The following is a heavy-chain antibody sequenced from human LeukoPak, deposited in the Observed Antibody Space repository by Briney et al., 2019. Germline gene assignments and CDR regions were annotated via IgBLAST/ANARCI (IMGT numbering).Heavy chain of an antibody. CDR2: ISSSSGTI. V-gene: IGHV3-48*01. Sequence: GGSLRLSCAASGFTFSSYSMNWVRQAPGKGLEWVSYISSSSGTIDYADSVKGRFTISRDNAKNSLYLQMNSLRAEDTAVYYCARDRFLPGPTLKSKSYYYGMDVWGQGTTVTVSS. CDR3: ARDRFLPGPTLKSKSYYYGMDV. J-gene: IGHJ6*02. CDR1: GFTFSSYS. D-gene: IGHD2/OR15-2a*01.